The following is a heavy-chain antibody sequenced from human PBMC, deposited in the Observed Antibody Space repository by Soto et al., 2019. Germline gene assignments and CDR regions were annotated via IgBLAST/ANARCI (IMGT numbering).Heavy chain of an antibody. CDR3: ARDRPDSYGLDY. CDR2: IYYSGST. Sequence: TSETLSLTCTVSGGSISSGDYYWSWIRQPPGKGLEWIGYIYYSGSTNYNPSLKSRVTISVDTSKNQFSLKLSSVTAADTAVYYCARDRPDSYGLDYWGQGTLVTVSS. J-gene: IGHJ4*02. D-gene: IGHD5-18*01. V-gene: IGHV4-61*08. CDR1: GGSISSGDYY.